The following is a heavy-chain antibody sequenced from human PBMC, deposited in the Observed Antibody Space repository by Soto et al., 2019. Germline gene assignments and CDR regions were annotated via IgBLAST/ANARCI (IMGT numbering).Heavy chain of an antibody. Sequence: QVQLVESGGGVVQPGRSLRLSCAASGFTFSSYAMHWVRQAPGKGLEWVAVISYDGSNKYYADSVKGRFTISRDNSKNTLYLQMNSLRAEDTAVYYCARVPSTDWGQGTLVTVSS. J-gene: IGHJ4*02. CDR2: ISYDGSNK. CDR3: ARVPSTD. CDR1: GFTFSSYA. V-gene: IGHV3-30-3*01.